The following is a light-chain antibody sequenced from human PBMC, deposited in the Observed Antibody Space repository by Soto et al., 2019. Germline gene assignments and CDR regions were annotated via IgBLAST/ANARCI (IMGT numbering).Light chain of an antibody. Sequence: SYVLTQTPSESVAPGQTARMTCGGNNIGSYSVHWYQQRPGQAPVLVVYDNSDRPSGIPERFSGSNSGNTATLTISRVEAGDEADYYCQVWDSSSDHAVFGGGTKVTVL. V-gene: IGLV3-21*02. CDR1: NIGSYS. CDR2: DNS. CDR3: QVWDSSSDHAV. J-gene: IGLJ3*02.